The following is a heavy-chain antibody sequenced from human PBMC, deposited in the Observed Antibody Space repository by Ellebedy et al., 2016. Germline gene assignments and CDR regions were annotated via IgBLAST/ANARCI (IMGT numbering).Heavy chain of an antibody. CDR3: ARLNWGRFAFDY. CDR1: GFIFGNYW. D-gene: IGHD7-27*01. Sequence: GESLKISXEASGFIFGNYWMTWVRQAPGTGLQWVANIKQDGSETFHVDSVKGRFSTSRDNAKNSLFLQMNSLRVDDTAIYYCARLNWGRFAFDYWGHGTLVTVSS. J-gene: IGHJ4*01. V-gene: IGHV3-7*01. CDR2: IKQDGSET.